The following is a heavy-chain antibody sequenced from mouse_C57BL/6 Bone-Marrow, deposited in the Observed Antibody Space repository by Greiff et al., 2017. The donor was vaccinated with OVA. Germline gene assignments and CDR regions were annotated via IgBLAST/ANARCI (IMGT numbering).Heavy chain of an antibody. V-gene: IGHV1-50*01. J-gene: IGHJ3*01. CDR3: ATPWFAY. CDR1: GYTFTSYW. CDR2: IDPSDSYT. Sequence: QVQLQQPGAELVKPGASVKLSCKASGYTFTSYWMQWVKQRPGQGLEWIGEIDPSDSYTNYNQKFQGKATLTVDTSSSTAYMQLSSLTSEDSSVYYCATPWFAYRGQGTLVTVSA.